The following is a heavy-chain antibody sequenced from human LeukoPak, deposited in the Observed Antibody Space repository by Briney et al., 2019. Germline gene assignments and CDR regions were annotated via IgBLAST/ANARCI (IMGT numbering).Heavy chain of an antibody. CDR1: GYSISSGYY. Sequence: SETLSLTCTVSGYSISSGYYWGWIRQPPGQGLEWIGSIYHSGSTYYNPSLKSRVTISVDTSKNQFSLKLSSVTAADTAVYYCARSAGYYDSSAYGDYWGQGTLVTVSS. J-gene: IGHJ4*02. V-gene: IGHV4-38-2*02. CDR2: IYHSGST. D-gene: IGHD3-22*01. CDR3: ARSAGYYDSSAYGDY.